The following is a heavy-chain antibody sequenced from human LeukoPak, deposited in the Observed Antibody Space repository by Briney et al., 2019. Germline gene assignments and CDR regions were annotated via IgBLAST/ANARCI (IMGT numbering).Heavy chain of an antibody. V-gene: IGHV3-30*02. CDR2: IRYDGSHK. CDR3: AKDLGQWLIRGFDY. J-gene: IGHJ4*02. Sequence: GGSLRLSCAASGFTFSSYGMHWVRQAPGKGLEWVAFIRYDGSHKYFVDSVKGRFIISRDNSKNTLFLQMNSLRAEDTAVYYRAKDLGQWLIRGFDYWGQGTLVTVSS. D-gene: IGHD6-19*01. CDR1: GFTFSSYG.